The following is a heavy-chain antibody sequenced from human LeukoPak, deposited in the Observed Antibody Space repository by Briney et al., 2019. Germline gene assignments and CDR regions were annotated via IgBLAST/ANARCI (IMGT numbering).Heavy chain of an antibody. D-gene: IGHD1-7*01. CDR2: INPSDGRT. CDR1: GYTFTSYY. Sequence: ASVKVSCKTSGYTFTSYYMHWVRQAPGQGLEWMGVINPSDGRTNYAQKFQGRVTMTRDTSTTTVYMELGSLRSEDTAVYYCARVDNWNYGGYYGMDVWGQGTTVTVSS. V-gene: IGHV1-46*01. J-gene: IGHJ6*02. CDR3: ARVDNWNYGGYYGMDV.